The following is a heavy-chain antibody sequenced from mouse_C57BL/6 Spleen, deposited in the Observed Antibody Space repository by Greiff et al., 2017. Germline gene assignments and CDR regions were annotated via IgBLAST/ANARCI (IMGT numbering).Heavy chain of an antibody. CDR1: GFTFSDYG. J-gene: IGHJ2*01. CDR2: ISSGSSTI. V-gene: IGHV5-17*01. Sequence: EVMLVESGGGLVKPGGSLKLSCAASGFTFSDYGMHWVRQAPEKGLEWVAYISSGSSTIYYADTVKGRFTISRDNAKNTLFLQMTSLRSEDTAMYYCARGNWDVGFYFDYWGQGTTLTVSS. CDR3: ARGNWDVGFYFDY. D-gene: IGHD4-1*01.